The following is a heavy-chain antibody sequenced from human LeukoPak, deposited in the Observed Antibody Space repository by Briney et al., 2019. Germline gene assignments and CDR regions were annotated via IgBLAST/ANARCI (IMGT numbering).Heavy chain of an antibody. V-gene: IGHV3-43*02. Sequence: GGSLRLSCAASGFTFDDYAMHWVRQAPGKGLEWVSLISGDGGSTYYADSVKGRFTISRDNSNNCLYLQMNSLRTEDTALYYCAKDMTRLRLGELSLYFGDYDYWGQGTLVTVSS. CDR1: GFTFDDYA. D-gene: IGHD3-16*02. CDR2: ISGDGGST. J-gene: IGHJ4*02. CDR3: AKDMTRLRLGELSLYFGDYDY.